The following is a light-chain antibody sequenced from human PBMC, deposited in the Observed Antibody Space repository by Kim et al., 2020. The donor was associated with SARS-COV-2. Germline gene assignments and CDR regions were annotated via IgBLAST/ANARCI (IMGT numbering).Light chain of an antibody. CDR2: KDR. V-gene: IGLV3-27*01. CDR3: YSAADNIGV. Sequence: SLSPGQTAKITCSGDVLAKKYARWFQQKPGQAPVVVIYKDRERPSGIPERFSGSSSGTTVTLTISGVQVEDESDYYCYSAADNIGVFGGGTQLTVL. J-gene: IGLJ3*02. CDR1: VLAKKY.